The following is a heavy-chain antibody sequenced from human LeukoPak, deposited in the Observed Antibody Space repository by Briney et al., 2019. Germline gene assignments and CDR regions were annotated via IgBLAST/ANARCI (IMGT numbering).Heavy chain of an antibody. J-gene: IGHJ4*02. CDR1: GFTCSSYT. CDR2: VSSSSSSYI. Sequence: GGSLRLSCAASGFTCSSYTMNWVRQAPGKGLEWVSSVSSSSSSYIYYADSVRGRFTISRDNAKNSLYLQMNSLRAEDTAVYYCARVACGGSCYGYYWGQGTLVTVSS. V-gene: IGHV3-21*01. D-gene: IGHD2-15*01. CDR3: ARVACGGSCYGYY.